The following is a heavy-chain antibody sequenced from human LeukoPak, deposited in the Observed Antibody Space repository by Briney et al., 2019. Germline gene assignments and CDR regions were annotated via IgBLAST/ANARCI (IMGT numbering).Heavy chain of an antibody. D-gene: IGHD3-22*01. CDR2: IQRSGGST. Sequence: ASVKVCCKASGSTFINFYMHWVRQAPGQGLGWMGRIQRSGGSTSYAQKLHGRVTMTSDTSINALYMELNSLASEDTAVYYCAREGYDSNGYPFFDIWGQGTMVTASS. CDR1: GSTFINFY. J-gene: IGHJ3*02. V-gene: IGHV1-46*04. CDR3: AREGYDSNGYPFFDI.